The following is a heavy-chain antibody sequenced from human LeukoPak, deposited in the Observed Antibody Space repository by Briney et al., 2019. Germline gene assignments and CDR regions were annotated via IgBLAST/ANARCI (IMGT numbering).Heavy chain of an antibody. CDR2: INSDGSSK. CDR1: GFTFSSYW. D-gene: IGHD6-6*01. J-gene: IGHJ5*02. Sequence: GGSLRLSCAASGFTFSSYWMHWVRHAPGKGLVWVSRINSDGSSKIYADSVKGRFTISRDNAKNTLYLQMNSLRAEDTAVYYCARRRGVGSSSYNWFDPWGQGTLVTVSS. CDR3: ARRRGVGSSSYNWFDP. V-gene: IGHV3-74*01.